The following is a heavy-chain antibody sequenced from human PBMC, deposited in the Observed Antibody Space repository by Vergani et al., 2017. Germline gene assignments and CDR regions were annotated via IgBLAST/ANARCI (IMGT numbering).Heavy chain of an antibody. CDR1: GFTFSSYA. D-gene: IGHD4-17*01. Sequence: EVQLLESGGGLVQPGGSLRLSCAASGFTFSSYAMSWVRQAPGKGLEWVSAISGSGGSPYNADSVKGRFTISRDNSKHTLYLQMNSLRAEDTAVYYCAKKDGDYWYFDLWGRGTLVTVSS. V-gene: IGHV3-23*01. CDR3: AKKDGDYWYFDL. J-gene: IGHJ2*01. CDR2: ISGSGGSP.